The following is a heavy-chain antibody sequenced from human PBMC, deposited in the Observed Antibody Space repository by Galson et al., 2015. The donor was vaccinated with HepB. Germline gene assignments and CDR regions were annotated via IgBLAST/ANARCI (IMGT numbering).Heavy chain of an antibody. Sequence: SVKVSCKASGYTFTSYAMHWVRQAPGQRLEWMGWINAGNGNTKYSQKFQGRVTITRDTSASTAYMELSSLRSEDTAVYYCARDRIPLWFGDNSRNYFDYWGQGTLVTVSS. CDR2: INAGNGNT. CDR1: GYTFTSYA. D-gene: IGHD3-10*01. J-gene: IGHJ4*02. V-gene: IGHV1-3*01. CDR3: ARDRIPLWFGDNSRNYFDY.